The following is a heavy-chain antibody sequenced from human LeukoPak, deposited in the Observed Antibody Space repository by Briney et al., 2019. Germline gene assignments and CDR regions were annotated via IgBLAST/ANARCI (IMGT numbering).Heavy chain of an antibody. CDR2: ISGSGGRT. V-gene: IGHV3-23*01. D-gene: IGHD4-17*01. J-gene: IGHJ5*02. Sequence: PGGSLRLSCAAPGFTFSTYAMSWVRQAPGKGLEWVSVISGSGGRTNYADSVKGRFTISRDNSKNTLYLQMNSLRAEDTAIYYCAKGPTTVATRWFDPWGQGTLVTVSS. CDR3: AKGPTTVATRWFDP. CDR1: GFTFSTYA.